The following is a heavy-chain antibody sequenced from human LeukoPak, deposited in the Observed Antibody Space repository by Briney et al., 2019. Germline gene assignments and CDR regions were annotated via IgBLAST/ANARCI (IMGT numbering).Heavy chain of an antibody. Sequence: GGSLRLSCAASGFTFSNYGMHWVRQAPGKGLEWVAVISFDGTNTYYADSLKGRFRVSRDNSKNTVYLQLNSLRPEDTATYFCAKDRIQLWPRNPPHEIDFWGHGTLVAVSS. D-gene: IGHD5-18*01. J-gene: IGHJ4*01. CDR1: GFTFSNYG. CDR3: AKDRIQLWPRNPPHEIDF. CDR2: ISFDGTNT. V-gene: IGHV3-30*18.